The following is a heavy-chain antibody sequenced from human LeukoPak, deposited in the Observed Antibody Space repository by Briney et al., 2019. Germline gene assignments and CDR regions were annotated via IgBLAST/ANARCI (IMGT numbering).Heavy chain of an antibody. D-gene: IGHD6-13*01. J-gene: IGHJ4*02. CDR2: ISSSSSYI. V-gene: IGHV3-21*01. CDR3: ARDRAAAGIFDY. Sequence: GGSLRLSCAASGFTFRSYSMNWVRQAPGKGLEWVSSISSSSSYIYYADSVKGRFTISRDNAKNSLYPQMNSLRAEDTAVYYCARDRAAAGIFDYWGQGTLVTVS. CDR1: GFTFRSYS.